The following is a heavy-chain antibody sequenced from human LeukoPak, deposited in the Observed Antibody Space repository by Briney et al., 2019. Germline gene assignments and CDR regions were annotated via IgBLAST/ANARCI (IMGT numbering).Heavy chain of an antibody. CDR2: ITDSGRRT. D-gene: IGHD6-19*01. V-gene: IGHV3-23*01. CDR1: GFTFSTYA. J-gene: IGHJ4*02. CDR3: AKSIAVAGTLDY. Sequence: GGSLRLSCAASGFTFSTYAMSWVRQAPGKGLEWVSAITDSGRRTYYADSVKGRFTVSRDNSKNTLYLQMNSLRAEDTAVYYCAKSIAVAGTLDYWGQGTLVTVSS.